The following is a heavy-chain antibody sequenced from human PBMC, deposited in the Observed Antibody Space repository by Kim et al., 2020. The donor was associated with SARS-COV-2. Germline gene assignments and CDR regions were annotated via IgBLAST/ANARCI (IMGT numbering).Heavy chain of an antibody. CDR1: EFTFSNYG. CDR2: ISYDGSYQ. Sequence: GGSLRLSCAASEFTFSNYGMHWVRQAPAKGLEWVAAISYDGSYQYYADSVKGRFTISRDNSENTLYLQMNSLKPEDTAVYSCVKDPKHNVVITPTHLSNWFDPWGQRTRVTVSS. CDR3: VKDPKHNVVITPTHLSNWFDP. D-gene: IGHD2-21*02. J-gene: IGHJ5*02. V-gene: IGHV3-30*18.